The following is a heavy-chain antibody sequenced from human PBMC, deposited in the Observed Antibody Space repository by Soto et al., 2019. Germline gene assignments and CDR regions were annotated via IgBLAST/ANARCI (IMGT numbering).Heavy chain of an antibody. CDR2: INPNSGGT. D-gene: IGHD6-6*01. J-gene: IGHJ5*02. Sequence: QVQLVQSGAEVKKPGASVKVSCKASGYTFTGYYMHWVRQAPGQGLEWMGWINPNSGGTNYAQKFQGRVTMTRDTSISTAYMELSRLRSDDTAVYYCARSQQLVQGDNWFDPWGQGTLVTVSS. CDR1: GYTFTGYY. CDR3: ARSQQLVQGDNWFDP. V-gene: IGHV1-2*02.